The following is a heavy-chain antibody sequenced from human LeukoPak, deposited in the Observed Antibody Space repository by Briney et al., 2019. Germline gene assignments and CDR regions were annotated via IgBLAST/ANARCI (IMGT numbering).Heavy chain of an antibody. CDR3: ASRPGVLAGPLDY. J-gene: IGHJ4*02. D-gene: IGHD3-3*02. V-gene: IGHV1-2*02. Sequence: ASVKVSCKASGYTFTDYYMDWVRQAPGQGLEWMGWINPNNGGTNYAQKFQGRATMTRDTSISTAYMEVSRLTSDDTAVYYCASRPGVLAGPLDYWGQGTLVTVSS. CDR1: GYTFTDYY. CDR2: INPNNGGT.